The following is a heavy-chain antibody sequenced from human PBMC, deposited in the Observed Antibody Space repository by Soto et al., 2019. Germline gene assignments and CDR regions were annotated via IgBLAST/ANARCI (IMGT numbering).Heavy chain of an antibody. CDR1: GYSFTSYW. D-gene: IGHD6-19*01. CDR3: GRHLTKDSRGWYFDL. V-gene: IGHV5-10-1*01. J-gene: IGHJ5*02. CDR2: IDPSDSYT. Sequence: GESLKISCKGSGYSFTSYWISWVRQMPGKGLEWMGRIDPSDSYTNYSPSFQGHVTISADKSISTPYLQWSSLKTSDTAMYYCGRHLTKDSRGWYFDLWGQGTLVTVSS.